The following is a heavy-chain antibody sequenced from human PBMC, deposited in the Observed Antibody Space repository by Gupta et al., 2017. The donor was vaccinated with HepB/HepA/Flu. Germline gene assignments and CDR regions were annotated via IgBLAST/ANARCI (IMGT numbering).Heavy chain of an antibody. CDR3: ARGSSSSWYTDYYYYGMDV. J-gene: IGHJ6*02. Sequence: EVQLVESGGGLVQPGGSLRLPCAASGFTFSSYDMHWVRQATGKGLEWVSAIGTAGDTYYPGSVKGRFTISRENAKNSWYLQMNSLRAGDTAVYYCARGSSSSWYTDYYYYGMDVWGQGTTVTVSS. V-gene: IGHV3-13*01. D-gene: IGHD6-13*01. CDR2: IGTAGDT. CDR1: GFTFSSYD.